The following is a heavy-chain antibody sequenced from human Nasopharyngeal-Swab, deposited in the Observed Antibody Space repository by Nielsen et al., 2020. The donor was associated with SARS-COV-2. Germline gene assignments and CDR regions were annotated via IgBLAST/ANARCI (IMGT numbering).Heavy chain of an antibody. J-gene: IGHJ5*02. CDR2: IDPSDSYT. CDR1: GYSFTSYW. V-gene: IGHV5-10-1*01. D-gene: IGHD1-26*01. Sequence: GESLKISCKGSGYSFTSYWISWVRQMPGKGLEWMGRIDPSDSYTNYSPSFQGHVTISADKSISTAYLQWSSLKASDTATYYCAGTRIVGATTAWFDPWGQGTLVTSPQ. CDR3: AGTRIVGATTAWFDP.